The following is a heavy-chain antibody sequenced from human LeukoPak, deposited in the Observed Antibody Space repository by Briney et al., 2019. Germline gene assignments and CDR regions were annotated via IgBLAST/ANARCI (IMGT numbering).Heavy chain of an antibody. J-gene: IGHJ4*02. CDR3: VRERGSIGTDLHF. CDR2: IKQDGSEI. CDR1: GFTFSSHW. V-gene: IGHV3-7*01. Sequence: GGSLRLSCADSGFTFSSHWMSWVRQAPGKGLEWVANIKQDGSEIYYLDSVEGRFTISRDNAKNSLYLQMNSLRVEDTAVYYCVRERGSIGTDLHFWGQGTLVTVSS. D-gene: IGHD1-1*01.